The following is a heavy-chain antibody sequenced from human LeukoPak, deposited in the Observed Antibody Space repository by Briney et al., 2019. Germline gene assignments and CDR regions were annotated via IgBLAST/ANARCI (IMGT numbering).Heavy chain of an antibody. CDR1: GGSISSYY. Sequence: SETLSLTRTVSGGSISSYYWSWIRQPPGKGLEWIGYIYYSGSTNYNPSLKSRVTISVDTSKNQFSLKLSSVTAADTAVYYCACTYYYGSGLDYWGQGTLVTVSS. V-gene: IGHV4-59*08. J-gene: IGHJ4*02. CDR3: ACTYYYGSGLDY. D-gene: IGHD3-10*01. CDR2: IYYSGST.